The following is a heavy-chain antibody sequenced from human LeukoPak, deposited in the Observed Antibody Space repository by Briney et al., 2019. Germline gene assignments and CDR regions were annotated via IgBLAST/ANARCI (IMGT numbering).Heavy chain of an antibody. CDR1: GFTFSDYY. J-gene: IGHJ3*02. CDR3: VRDSSGSYYVDAFDI. CDR2: ISSRTSNI. V-gene: IGHV3-11*04. Sequence: GGSLRLSCAASGFTFSDYYMSWIRQAPGKGLEWVSSISSRTSNIYYADSVKGRFTISRDDAKSSLYLQMNSLRAEDTALYYCVRDSSGSYYVDAFDIWGQGTMVTVSS. D-gene: IGHD1-26*01.